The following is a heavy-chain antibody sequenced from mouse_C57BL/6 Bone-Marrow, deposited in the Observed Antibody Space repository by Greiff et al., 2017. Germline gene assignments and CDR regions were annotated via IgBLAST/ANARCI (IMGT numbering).Heavy chain of an antibody. V-gene: IGHV1-52*01. CDR1: GYTFTGYW. CDR2: IFPSDSET. Sequence: VQLQQPGAELVRPGSSVKLSCKASGYTFTGYWMQWVKQRPIHGLEWIGNIFPSDSETHYNQKFKDKATFTVDKSSSTAYMQLSSLTTEDTAVYYCARKGDSPDYWGQGTTLTVSS. J-gene: IGHJ2*01. CDR3: ARKGDSPDY.